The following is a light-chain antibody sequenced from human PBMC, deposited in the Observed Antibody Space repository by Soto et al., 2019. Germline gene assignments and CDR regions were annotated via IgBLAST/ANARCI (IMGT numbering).Light chain of an antibody. Sequence: SYELTQPLSVSVALGQTARITCGGNNIGSKNVHWYQQKPGQAPVLVIHTDSNRPSGIPERFSGSNSGNTATLTISRAQAGDETDYYCQVWDSNTGVFGGGTKLTVL. J-gene: IGLJ3*02. V-gene: IGLV3-9*01. CDR2: TDS. CDR3: QVWDSNTGV. CDR1: NIGSKN.